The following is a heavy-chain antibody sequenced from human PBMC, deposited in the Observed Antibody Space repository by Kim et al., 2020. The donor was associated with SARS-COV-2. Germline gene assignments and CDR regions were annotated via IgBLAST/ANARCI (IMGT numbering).Heavy chain of an antibody. CDR1: GGSFSGYY. J-gene: IGHJ6*02. CDR2: INHSGST. D-gene: IGHD2-2*01. V-gene: IGHV4-34*01. Sequence: SETLSLTCAVYGGSFSGYYWSWIRQPPGKGLEWIGEINHSGSTNYNPSLKSRVTISVDTSKNQFSLKLSSVTAADTAVYYCARWGYCSSTSCSNSRIGRYYYYGMDVWGQGTTVTVSS. CDR3: ARWGYCSSTSCSNSRIGRYYYYGMDV.